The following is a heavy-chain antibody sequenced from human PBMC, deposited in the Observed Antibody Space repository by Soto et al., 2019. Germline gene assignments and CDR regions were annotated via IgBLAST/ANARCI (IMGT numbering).Heavy chain of an antibody. CDR2: IYYSGST. CDR3: ASYYYDSSGYYYLDY. J-gene: IGHJ4*02. CDR1: GGSSSSYY. Sequence: SETLSLTCTVSGGSSSSYYWSWIRQPPGKGLEWIGYIYYSGSTNYNPSLKSRVTISVDTSKNQFSLKLSSVTAADTAVYYCASYYYDSSGYYYLDYWGQGTLVTVSS. D-gene: IGHD3-22*01. V-gene: IGHV4-59*01.